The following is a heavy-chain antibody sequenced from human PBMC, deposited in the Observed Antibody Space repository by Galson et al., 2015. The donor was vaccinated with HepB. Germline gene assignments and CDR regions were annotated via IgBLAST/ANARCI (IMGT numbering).Heavy chain of an antibody. CDR1: GYTFSSYG. CDR3: ARHLFSRRFGELSSY. D-gene: IGHD3-10*01. CDR2: IGPYNGNR. Sequence: SVKVSCKASGYTFSSYGISWVRQAPGQGLEWMGWIGPYNGNRNYVQKFQGRVTMTTDTSTNTAYMELRSLRSDDTDVYYCARHLFSRRFGELSSYWGQGTLATVSS. J-gene: IGHJ4*02. V-gene: IGHV1-18*01.